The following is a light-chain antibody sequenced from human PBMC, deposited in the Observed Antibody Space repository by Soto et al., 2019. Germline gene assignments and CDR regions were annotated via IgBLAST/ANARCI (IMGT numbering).Light chain of an antibody. J-gene: IGLJ2*01. Sequence: QSVLTQPASVSGSPGQSITISCTVTRSDVGGYNYVSWYQHHPGKAPKLLIYEVTNRPAEVSNRFSGSKSGITASLTISGLQSEDEADYYYSSYTSGSTVIFGGGTKVTVL. CDR2: EVT. CDR1: RSDVGGYNY. V-gene: IGLV2-14*01. CDR3: SSYTSGSTVI.